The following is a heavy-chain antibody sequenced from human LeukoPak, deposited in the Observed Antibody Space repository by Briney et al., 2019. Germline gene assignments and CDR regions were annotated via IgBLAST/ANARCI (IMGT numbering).Heavy chain of an antibody. CDR3: ARHGTYSSSWYLPFGY. CDR1: GASFSSYY. D-gene: IGHD6-13*01. Sequence: PSETLSLTCTVSGASFSSYYWSWIRQPPGKGLEWIGYIFYTGKTKYNPSLESRVTISVDTSKMQFSLKMNSVTAADTAVYFCARHGTYSSSWYLPFGYWGQGTLVTVSS. V-gene: IGHV4-59*01. J-gene: IGHJ4*02. CDR2: IFYTGKT.